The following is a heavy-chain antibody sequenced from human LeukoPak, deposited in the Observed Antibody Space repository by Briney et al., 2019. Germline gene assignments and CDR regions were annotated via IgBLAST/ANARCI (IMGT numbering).Heavy chain of an antibody. CDR3: ARRTTGDDY. D-gene: IGHD4-17*01. Sequence: GGSLRLSCAASGFTFSNYEMNWVRQAPGRGLEWVSYISSSGLTMYYADSVKGRFTISRDNAKNSLYLQMNSLRAEDTAVYYCARRTTGDDYWGQGTLVTVS. CDR1: GFTFSNYE. CDR2: ISSSGLTM. V-gene: IGHV3-48*03. J-gene: IGHJ4*02.